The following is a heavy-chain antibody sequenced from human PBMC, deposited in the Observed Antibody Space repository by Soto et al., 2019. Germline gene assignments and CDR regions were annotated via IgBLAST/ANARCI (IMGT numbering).Heavy chain of an antibody. J-gene: IGHJ4*02. CDR1: WLPHNSNGVG. V-gene: IGHV2-5*02. CDR2: IYWDDDK. D-gene: IGHD2-2*01. Sequence: FGAKPGSDAQRLTLTCTSPWLPHNSNGVGVAWIRQPPGKALEWLALIYWDDDKRYSPSLKSRLTITKDTSKNQVVLTMTNMDPVDTATFFCAHSGSYCSSTNCYGYWGQGTLVTVSS. CDR3: AHSGSYCSSTNCYGY.